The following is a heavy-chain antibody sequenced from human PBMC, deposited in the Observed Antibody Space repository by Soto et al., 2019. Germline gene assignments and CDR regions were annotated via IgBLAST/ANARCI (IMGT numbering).Heavy chain of an antibody. V-gene: IGHV3-23*01. Sequence: EVQLLESGGGLVQPGGSLRLSCAASGFTFGNYAMIWVRQAPGKGLEWVSTISGGGDGTYYADSVRGRFTISRENSRNTVYLQMNSLRAEDTAVYYCAKKGLGSLATYCSTGACHYAFDIWGKGKMVNVSS. CDR3: AKKGLGSLATYCSTGACHYAFDI. CDR1: GFTFGNYA. J-gene: IGHJ3*02. D-gene: IGHD2-15*01. CDR2: ISGGGDGT.